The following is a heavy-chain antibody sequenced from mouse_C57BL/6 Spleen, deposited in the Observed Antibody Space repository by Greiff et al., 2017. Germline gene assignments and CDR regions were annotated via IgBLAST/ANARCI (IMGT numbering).Heavy chain of an antibody. J-gene: IGHJ2*01. CDR2: ISYDGSN. Sequence: ESGPGLVKPSQSLSLTCSVTGYSITSGYYWNWIRQFPGNKLEWMGYISYDGSNNYNPSLKNRISITRDTSKNQFILKLNSVTTEDTATYYCARVSKGFDYWGQGTTLTVSS. CDR1: GYSITSGYY. V-gene: IGHV3-6*01. CDR3: ARVSKGFDY. D-gene: IGHD2-5*01.